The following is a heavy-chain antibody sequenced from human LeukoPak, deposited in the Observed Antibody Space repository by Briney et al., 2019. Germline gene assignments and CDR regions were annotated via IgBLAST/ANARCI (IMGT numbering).Heavy chain of an antibody. CDR1: GFTFSSYA. D-gene: IGHD5-24*01. CDR3: TKDKWDGYNYVGGAFDI. J-gene: IGHJ3*02. Sequence: PGGSLRLSCAASGFTFSSYAMHWVRQAPGKGLEWVAVISYDGSNKYYADSVKGRFTISRDNSKNTLYLQMNSLRAEDTAVYYCTKDKWDGYNYVGGAFDIWGQGTMVTVSS. V-gene: IGHV3-30*04. CDR2: ISYDGSNK.